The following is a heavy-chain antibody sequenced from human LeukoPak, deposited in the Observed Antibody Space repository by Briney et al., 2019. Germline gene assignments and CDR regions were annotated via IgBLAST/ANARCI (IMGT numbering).Heavy chain of an antibody. CDR1: GYSFPNYW. D-gene: IGHD5-24*01. CDR3: ALRVGRDGYRG. J-gene: IGHJ3*01. Sequence: GESLKISCKGSGYSFPNYWIGWVRQMPGKGLEWMGIIYPGDSDTRYSPSFQGQVTISADKSITTVYLHWSSLKASDTAMYYCALRVGRDGYRGWGQGTMVTVPS. V-gene: IGHV5-51*01. CDR2: IYPGDSDT.